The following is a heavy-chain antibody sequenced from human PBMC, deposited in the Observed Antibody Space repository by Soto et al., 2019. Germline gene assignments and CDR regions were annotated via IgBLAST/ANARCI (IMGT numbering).Heavy chain of an antibody. CDR2: ISAYNGNT. V-gene: IGHV1-18*01. Sequence: QVQLVQSGAEVKKPGASVKVSCKASGYTFASYAISWMRQAPGQGLEWMGWISAYNGNTNYAQKPKGRVTMTTATSTSTAYLELRSLSSDDTAVYYCARDPPPPDYWGQGTLVTVSS. J-gene: IGHJ4*02. CDR3: ARDPPPPDY. CDR1: GYTFASYA.